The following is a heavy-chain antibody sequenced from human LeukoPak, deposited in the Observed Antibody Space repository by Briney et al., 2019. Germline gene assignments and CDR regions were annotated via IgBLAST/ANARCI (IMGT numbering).Heavy chain of an antibody. CDR1: GGIFSSYA. CDR3: ARGGYYDFWSGYSRASLFDY. Sequence: GASVKVSCKASGGIFSSYAISWVRQAPGQGLEWMGGIIPIFGTANYAQKFQGRVMITADESTSTAYMELSSLRSEDTAVYYCARGGYYDFWSGYSRASLFDYWGQGTLVTVSS. V-gene: IGHV1-69*13. J-gene: IGHJ4*02. D-gene: IGHD3-3*01. CDR2: IIPIFGTA.